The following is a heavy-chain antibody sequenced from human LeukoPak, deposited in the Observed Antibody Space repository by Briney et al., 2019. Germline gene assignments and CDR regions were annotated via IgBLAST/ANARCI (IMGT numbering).Heavy chain of an antibody. CDR3: ARRDYAAWFDP. V-gene: IGHV4-39*07. CDR1: GDSITSGEYY. CDR2: VYDSGSI. D-gene: IGHD4/OR15-4a*01. J-gene: IGHJ5*02. Sequence: SETLSLTCSVSGDSITSGEYYWAWLRQPPGKGLEWLGSVYDSGSIKYNPSLKGRVSISRDMSKNQFSLNLNSVNATDTAVYYCARRDYAAWFDPWGQGTLVTVSS.